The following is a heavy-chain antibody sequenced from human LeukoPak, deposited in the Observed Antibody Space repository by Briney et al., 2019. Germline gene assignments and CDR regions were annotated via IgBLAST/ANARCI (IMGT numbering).Heavy chain of an antibody. D-gene: IGHD3-3*01. CDR2: IRYDGSNK. J-gene: IGHJ4*02. CDR1: GFTFSSYG. CDR3: ARDSSDYDFWSGSPYLV. Sequence: PGGSLRLSCAASGFTFSSYGMHWVRQAPGKGLEWVAFIRYDGSNKYYADSVKGRFTISRDNAKNSLYLQMNSLRAEDTAVYYCARDSSDYDFWSGSPYLVWGQGTLVTVSS. V-gene: IGHV3-30*02.